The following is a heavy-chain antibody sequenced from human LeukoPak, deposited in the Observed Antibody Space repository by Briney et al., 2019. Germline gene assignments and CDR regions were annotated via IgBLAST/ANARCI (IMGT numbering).Heavy chain of an antibody. Sequence: GGSLRLSCAASGFTFSTFAMIWVRQPPGKGLEWVSSIFPSGGEIHYADSVRGRFTISRDNSKSTLSLQMNSPRAEDTAVYYCARDLSGVAGYTYGRGIDYWGQGTLVTVSS. CDR3: ARDLSGVAGYTYGRGIDY. CDR2: IFPSGGEI. J-gene: IGHJ4*02. V-gene: IGHV3-23*01. D-gene: IGHD5-18*01. CDR1: GFTFSTFA.